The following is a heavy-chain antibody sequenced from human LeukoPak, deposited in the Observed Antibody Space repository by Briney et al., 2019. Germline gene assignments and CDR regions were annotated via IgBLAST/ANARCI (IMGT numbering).Heavy chain of an antibody. CDR3: ARWLELDDILTGYSVPNAFDI. Sequence: NPSETLSLTCTVSGGSISSSSYYWGWIRQPPGKGLEWIGSIYYSGSTYYNPSLKSRVTISVDTSKNQFSLKLSSVTAADTAVYYCARWLELDDILTGYSVPNAFDIWGQGTMVTVSS. D-gene: IGHD3-9*01. V-gene: IGHV4-39*07. CDR1: GGSISSSSYY. J-gene: IGHJ3*02. CDR2: IYYSGST.